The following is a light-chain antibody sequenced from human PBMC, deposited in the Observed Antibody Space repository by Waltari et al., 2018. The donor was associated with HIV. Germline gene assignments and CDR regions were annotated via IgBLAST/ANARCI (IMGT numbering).Light chain of an antibody. V-gene: IGLV1-44*01. J-gene: IGLJ2*01. Sequence: QSELTQSPSASGTPGQRVIISCSGSSSNIGSNSVNWYQQLPGTAPKLLIYSNNERPSGVPDRFSGSKSGTSASLAISGLQSEDEADYHCAAWDDSLNGPVFGGGTKLTVL. CDR1: SSNIGSNS. CDR2: SNN. CDR3: AAWDDSLNGPV.